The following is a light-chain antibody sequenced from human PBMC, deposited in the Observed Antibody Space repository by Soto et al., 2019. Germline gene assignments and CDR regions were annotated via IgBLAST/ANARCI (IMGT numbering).Light chain of an antibody. CDR3: SSYTTSSTYV. CDR1: NTDVGRYNY. Sequence: CVRTNAVYGAGVPRAAILILFTRNNTDVGRYNYVSWYQQHPGKAPKLMIYDVANRPSGVSNRFSGSKSGITASLTISGLQAVDEADYYCSSYTTSSTYVFGTVTKVTVL. J-gene: IGLJ1*01. CDR2: DVA. V-gene: IGLV2-14*01.